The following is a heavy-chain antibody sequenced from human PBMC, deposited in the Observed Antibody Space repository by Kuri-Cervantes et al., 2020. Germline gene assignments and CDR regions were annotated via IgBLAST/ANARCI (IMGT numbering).Heavy chain of an antibody. CDR2: ISYDGSNK. V-gene: IGHV3-30*18. Sequence: GESLKISCAASGFTFSSYGMHWVRQAPGKGLEWVAVISYDGSNKYYADSVKGRFTISRDNSKNTLYLQMNSLRAEDTAAYYCAKGYRQWPKYYYYGMDVWGQGTTVTVSS. D-gene: IGHD6-19*01. J-gene: IGHJ6*02. CDR3: AKGYRQWPKYYYYGMDV. CDR1: GFTFSSYG.